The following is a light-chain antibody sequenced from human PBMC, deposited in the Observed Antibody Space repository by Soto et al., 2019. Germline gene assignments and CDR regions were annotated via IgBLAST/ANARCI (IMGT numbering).Light chain of an antibody. CDR3: CSYAGSRV. CDR2: EGI. CDR1: SSDVGSYNL. J-gene: IGLJ3*02. V-gene: IGLV2-23*01. Sequence: QSALTQPASVSGSPGQSITISCTGTSSDVGSYNLVSWYQQHPGKAPKLMFYEGIRRPSGVPNRFSGSKSGNTASLTISGLQAEDEADYFCCSYAGSRVFGGGTKVTVL.